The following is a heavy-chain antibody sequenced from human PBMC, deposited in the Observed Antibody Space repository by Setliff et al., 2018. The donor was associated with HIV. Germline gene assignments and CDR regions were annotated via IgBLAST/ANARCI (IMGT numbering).Heavy chain of an antibody. J-gene: IGHJ4*02. V-gene: IGHV4-4*08. CDR3: ASLAYNFWSGRPPFDY. Sequence: SETLSLTCSVSGGSFSGYYWSWIRQPPGKGLEWIWHIYTSGSTNYNPSLKSRVTISLDTSNQQFSLKLTSVTAADTAKYYCASLAYNFWSGRPPFDYWGQGTLVTVSS. CDR2: IYTSGST. CDR1: GGSFSGYY. D-gene: IGHD3-3*01.